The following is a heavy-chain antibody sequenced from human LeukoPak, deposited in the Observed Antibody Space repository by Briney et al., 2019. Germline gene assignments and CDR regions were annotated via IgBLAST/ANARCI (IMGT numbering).Heavy chain of an antibody. CDR1: GFTFSSYW. CDR3: ARNRERYGIDY. CDR2: IKRDSSEK. V-gene: IGHV3-7*01. D-gene: IGHD1-1*01. J-gene: IGHJ4*02. Sequence: GGSLRLSCAASGFTFSSYWMTWVRQAPGKGLEWVANIKRDSSEKYYVDSVKGRLTISRDNAKNALFLQMNSLRAEDTAVYYCARNRERYGIDYWGQGTLVTVSS.